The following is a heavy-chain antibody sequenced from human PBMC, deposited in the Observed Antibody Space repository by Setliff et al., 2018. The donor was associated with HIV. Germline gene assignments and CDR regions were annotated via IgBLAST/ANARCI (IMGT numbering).Heavy chain of an antibody. CDR3: TRAKRWLQFIDSFDM. V-gene: IGHV4-34*01. CDR2: INHSGST. J-gene: IGHJ3*02. D-gene: IGHD4-4*01. Sequence: SETLSLTCAVYGGSFSAYHWSWIRQTPGKGLEWLGEINHSGSTAYNLALESRVSMSIDTSKNQFSLKLSSVTAADTAVYYCTRAKRWLQFIDSFDMWGPGTMVT. CDR1: GGSFSAYH.